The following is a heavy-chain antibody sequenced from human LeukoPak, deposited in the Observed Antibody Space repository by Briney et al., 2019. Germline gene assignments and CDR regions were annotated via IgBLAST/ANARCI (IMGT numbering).Heavy chain of an antibody. J-gene: IGHJ4*02. CDR2: IYYSGST. Sequence: SETLSLTCTVSGGSISSYYWSWIRQPPGKGLEWIGYIYYSGSTNYNPSLKSRVNISIDTSKNQFSLRLTSVTAADTAVYFCARPRLLFGSGPILVWGQGTLVTVSS. CDR3: ARPRLLFGSGPILV. CDR1: GGSISSYY. D-gene: IGHD3-10*01. V-gene: IGHV4-59*12.